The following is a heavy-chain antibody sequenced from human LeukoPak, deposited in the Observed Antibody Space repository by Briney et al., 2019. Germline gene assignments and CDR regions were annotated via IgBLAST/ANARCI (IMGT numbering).Heavy chain of an antibody. CDR3: AKDPIVDAAMIYFDY. Sequence: SGGSLRLSCAASGLTFSSYAMSRVRQAPGKGPEWVSSISGSGGTTYYADSVKGRFTISRDNSKNTLYLQMNSLRAEDTAVYYCAKDPIVDAAMIYFDYWGQGTLVTVSS. V-gene: IGHV3-23*01. CDR1: GLTFSSYA. D-gene: IGHD5-18*01. J-gene: IGHJ4*02. CDR2: ISGSGGTT.